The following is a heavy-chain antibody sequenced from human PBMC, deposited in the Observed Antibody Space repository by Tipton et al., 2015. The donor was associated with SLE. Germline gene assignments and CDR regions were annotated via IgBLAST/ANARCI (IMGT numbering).Heavy chain of an antibody. CDR2: IYTSGST. Sequence: TLSLTCTVSGGSISSYYWSWIRQPAGKGLEWIGRIYTSGSTNYNPSLKSRVTMSVDTSKNQFSLKLSSVTAADTAVYYCARAGYYDSSGYYYSHAFDIWGHGTMVTVSS. V-gene: IGHV4-4*07. J-gene: IGHJ3*02. CDR1: GGSISSYY. CDR3: ARAGYYDSSGYYYSHAFDI. D-gene: IGHD3-22*01.